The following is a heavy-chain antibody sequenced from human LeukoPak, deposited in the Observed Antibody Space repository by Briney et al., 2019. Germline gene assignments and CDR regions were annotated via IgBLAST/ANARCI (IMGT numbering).Heavy chain of an antibody. CDR3: ARGLRAARYWLEYFDL. Sequence: TSQTLSLTCTVSGGSISSGGYYWSWLRQPPGKGLEWIGYIYDSGSTYYNPSLKSRVTISVDRSKNQFSLKLSSVTAADTAVYYCARGLRAARYWLEYFDLWGRGTLVTVSS. V-gene: IGHV4-30-2*01. CDR1: GGSISSGGYY. D-gene: IGHD2-8*02. J-gene: IGHJ2*01. CDR2: IYDSGST.